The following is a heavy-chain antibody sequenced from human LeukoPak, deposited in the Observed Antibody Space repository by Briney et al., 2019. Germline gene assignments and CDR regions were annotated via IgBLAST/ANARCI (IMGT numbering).Heavy chain of an antibody. CDR2: FDPEGDET. J-gene: IGHJ4*02. V-gene: IGHV1-24*01. D-gene: IGHD1-1*01. Sequence: ASVKVSCKVSGYTLTELSMHWVRQAPGKGLEWMGGFDPEGDETIYAQKFQGRVTMTEDTSTDTAYMELSSLRSEDTAVYYCATARNDWGYFDYWGQGTLVTVSS. CDR1: GYTLTELS. CDR3: ATARNDWGYFDY.